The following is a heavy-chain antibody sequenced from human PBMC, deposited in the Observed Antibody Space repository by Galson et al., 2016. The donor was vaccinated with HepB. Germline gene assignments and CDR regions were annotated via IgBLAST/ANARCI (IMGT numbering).Heavy chain of an antibody. Sequence: SLRLSCAASGFTFNNAWMSWVRQTPGKGLEWVGRIKSKIDGGTTDYAAPVKVRFTVARDDSKNTLYLQMNSLKTEDTAVYYCTTDNLDSSSWYMYYFFDSWGQGTLVTVSS. D-gene: IGHD6-13*01. CDR3: TTDNLDSSSWYMYYFFDS. CDR2: IKSKIDGGTT. CDR1: GFTFNNAW. V-gene: IGHV3-15*01. J-gene: IGHJ4*02.